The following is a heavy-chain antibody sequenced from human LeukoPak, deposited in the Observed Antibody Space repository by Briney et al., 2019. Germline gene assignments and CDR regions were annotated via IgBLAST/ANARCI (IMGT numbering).Heavy chain of an antibody. V-gene: IGHV3-15*07. J-gene: IGHJ5*02. CDR3: ATDFYDST. CDR1: GFTFSNAW. D-gene: IGHD3-22*01. CDR2: IRSNSDGGTI. Sequence: GGSLRLSCATSGFTFSNAWMNWVRQTPGKGLEWVGRIRSNSDGGTIDYAAPVKGRFTLSRDDSKTTLYLQMNSLQTEDTAVYYCATDFYDSTWGQGTLVTVSS.